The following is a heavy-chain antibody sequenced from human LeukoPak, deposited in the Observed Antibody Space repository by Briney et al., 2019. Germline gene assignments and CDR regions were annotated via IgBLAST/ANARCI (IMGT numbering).Heavy chain of an antibody. V-gene: IGHV4-59*12. CDR2: IYYSGST. J-gene: IGHJ4*02. Sequence: TSETLSLTCTVSGGSISSYYWSWIRQPPGKGLEWIGSIYYSGSTYYNPSLKSRVTISVDTSKNQFSPKLSSVTAADTAVYYCASSSIAARTFFDYWGQGTLVTVSS. CDR1: GGSISSYY. D-gene: IGHD6-6*01. CDR3: ASSSIAARTFFDY.